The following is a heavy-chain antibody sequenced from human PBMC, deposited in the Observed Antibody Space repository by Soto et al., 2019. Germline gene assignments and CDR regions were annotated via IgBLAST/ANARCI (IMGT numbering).Heavy chain of an antibody. CDR3: ARSLGATTSLFDY. J-gene: IGHJ4*02. D-gene: IGHD1-26*01. V-gene: IGHV1-46*01. Sequence: QVQLVQSGAEMKQPGASVKLSCQASGYIFIHCFMHWVRQAPGQGLEWMGGINPSSGTTTYAQKFQGRVTVTRDPPTSTAYMDLRSRGSGDTAMYYCARSLGATTSLFDYWGQGSLVTVSA. CDR2: INPSSGTT. CDR1: GYIFIHCF.